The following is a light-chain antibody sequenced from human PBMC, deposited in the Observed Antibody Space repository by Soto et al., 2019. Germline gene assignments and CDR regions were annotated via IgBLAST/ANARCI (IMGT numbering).Light chain of an antibody. J-gene: IGKJ1*01. CDR3: QQYVRRPWT. Sequence: EIVLTQSPGTLSLSPGERATLSCRASQSLSKTYLAWYQKKPGQAPRLLIDGASSRVTGTPDRFSGSGSGTDFTLTISRLEPEDFAVYCCQQYVRRPWTFGHGTTVEIK. CDR1: QSLSKTY. V-gene: IGKV3-20*01. CDR2: GAS.